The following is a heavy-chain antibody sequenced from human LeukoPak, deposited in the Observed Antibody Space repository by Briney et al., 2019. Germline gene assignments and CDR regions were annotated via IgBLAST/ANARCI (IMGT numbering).Heavy chain of an antibody. Sequence: PSETLSLTCTVSGGSISSYYWSWIRQPAGKGLEWIGRIYTSGSTNYNPSLKSRVTMSVDTSKNQFSLKLSSVTAADTAVYYCARGDYYGSGSYELDIWGQGTMVTVSS. CDR1: GGSISSYY. CDR3: ARGDYYGSGSYELDI. J-gene: IGHJ3*02. CDR2: IYTSGST. D-gene: IGHD3-10*01. V-gene: IGHV4-4*07.